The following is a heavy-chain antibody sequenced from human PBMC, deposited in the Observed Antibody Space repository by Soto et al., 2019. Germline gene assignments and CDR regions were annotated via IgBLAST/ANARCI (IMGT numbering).Heavy chain of an antibody. CDR3: ARVMGRDGYNTYYFDY. V-gene: IGHV4-31*03. CDR1: GGSISSGGYY. CDR2: IYYSGST. J-gene: IGHJ4*02. D-gene: IGHD5-12*01. Sequence: QVQLQESGPGLVKPSQTLSLTCTVSGGSISSGGYYWSWIRQHPGKGLEWIGYIYYSGSTYYNPSLTSRVTISVDTSKNQFSLKLSSVTAADTAVYYCARVMGRDGYNTYYFDYWGQGTLVTVSS.